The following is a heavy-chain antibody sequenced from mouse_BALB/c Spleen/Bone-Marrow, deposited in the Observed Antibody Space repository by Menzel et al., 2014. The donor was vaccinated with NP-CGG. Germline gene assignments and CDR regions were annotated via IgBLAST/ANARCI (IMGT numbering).Heavy chain of an antibody. J-gene: IGHJ1*01. CDR2: INPSNGGT. Sequence: QVQLKESGAELVKPGASVKLSCKASGYTFTSYYMYWVKQRPGQGLEWIGEINPSNGGTNFNEKFKSEATLTVDKSSSTAYMQLSSLTSEDSAVYYCTRSYYGNYFDVWGAGTTVTVSS. CDR1: GYTFTSYY. V-gene: IGHV1S81*02. D-gene: IGHD2-1*01. CDR3: TRSYYGNYFDV.